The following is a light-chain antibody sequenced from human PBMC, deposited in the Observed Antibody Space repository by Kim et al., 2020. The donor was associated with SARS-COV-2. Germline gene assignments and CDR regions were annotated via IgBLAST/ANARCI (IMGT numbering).Light chain of an antibody. CDR1: RSNIGSNT. CDR3: AAWDDSLNGVV. CDR2: SNN. J-gene: IGLJ2*01. V-gene: IGLV1-44*01. Sequence: RVTVSFSGSRSNIGSNTVNWYQQLPGTAPKLLMYSNNQRPSGVPDRFSGSKSGTSASLAISGLQSEDEADYYCAAWDDSLNGVVFGGGTQLTVL.